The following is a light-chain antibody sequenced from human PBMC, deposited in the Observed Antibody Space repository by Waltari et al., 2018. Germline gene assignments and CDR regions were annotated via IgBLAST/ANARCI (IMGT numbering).Light chain of an antibody. CDR2: GAS. V-gene: IGKV3-20*01. Sequence: VLTQSPGTLSLSPGESATFCCRASQSLTKRYLAWYQQKPGQAPRLLIYGASSRAAGIPERFSGSGSGTDFTLTISRLEPEDFAVYYCQQYGSSILYTFGQGTKVEIK. CDR3: QQYGSSILYT. CDR1: QSLTKRY. J-gene: IGKJ2*01.